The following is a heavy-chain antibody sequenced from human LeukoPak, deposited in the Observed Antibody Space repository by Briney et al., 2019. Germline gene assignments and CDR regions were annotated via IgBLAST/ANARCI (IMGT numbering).Heavy chain of an antibody. Sequence: SVKVSCKASGGTFSSYAISWVRQAPGQGLEWMGGFIPIFGTANYAQKFQGRVTITTDESTSTAYMELSSLRSEETAVYNCAREGLGGGIFDYWGQGTLVTVSS. V-gene: IGHV1-69*05. CDR1: GGTFSSYA. J-gene: IGHJ4*02. D-gene: IGHD3-10*01. CDR2: FIPIFGTA. CDR3: AREGLGGGIFDY.